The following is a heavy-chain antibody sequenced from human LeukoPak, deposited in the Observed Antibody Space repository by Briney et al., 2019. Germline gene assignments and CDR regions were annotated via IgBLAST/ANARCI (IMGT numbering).Heavy chain of an antibody. CDR1: GYTFTSYG. CDR3: ARDRRYCGSDSSCFSGNWFDP. Sequence: ASVTVSCKASGYTFTSYGISWMRQAPGQGLEWIGWISTYYGDTNYAQKFQGRITMTTDTSTNTAYMELRSLRSDDTAVYYCARDRRYCGSDSSCFSGNWFDPWGQGTLVTVSS. CDR2: ISTYYGDT. J-gene: IGHJ5*02. V-gene: IGHV1-18*01. D-gene: IGHD2-21*01.